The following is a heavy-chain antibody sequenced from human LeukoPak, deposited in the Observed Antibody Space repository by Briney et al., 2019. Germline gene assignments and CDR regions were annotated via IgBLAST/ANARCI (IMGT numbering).Heavy chain of an antibody. J-gene: IGHJ4*02. CDR3: ARQVGGSYYFDY. D-gene: IGHD1-26*01. CDR1: GYTFTGYY. V-gene: IGHV1-2*02. Sequence: GASVKVSCKASGYTFTGYYMHWVRQAPGQGLEWMGWINPNSGGTNFAQKFQGRVNMTRDTSISTAYMELSRLRSDDTAVYYCARQVGGSYYFDYWGQGTLVTVSS. CDR2: INPNSGGT.